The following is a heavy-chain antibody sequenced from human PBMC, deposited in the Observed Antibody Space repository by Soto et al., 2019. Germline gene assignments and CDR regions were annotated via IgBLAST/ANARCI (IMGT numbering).Heavy chain of an antibody. CDR1: GGTFSSYA. J-gene: IGHJ4*02. CDR2: IIPIFGTA. D-gene: IGHD1-26*01. V-gene: IGHV1-69*01. Sequence: QVQLVQSGAEVKKPGSSVKVSCKASGGTFSSYAISWVRQAPGQGLEWMGGIIPIFGTANYAQKFQGRVTITANESPSTANRELSSVRSEDPALYYWGRDPGATKEEGDYWGQGTLVTFSP. CDR3: GRDPGATKEEGDY.